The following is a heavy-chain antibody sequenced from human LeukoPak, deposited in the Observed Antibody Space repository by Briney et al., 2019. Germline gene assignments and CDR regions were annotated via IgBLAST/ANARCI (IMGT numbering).Heavy chain of an antibody. CDR1: GYTFTGYY. Sequence: ASVKVSCKASGYTFTGYYIHWVRQAPGQGLEWMGWTNPNSGGTNYAQKFQGRVTMTRDTSISTAHMELSRLTSDDTAVYYCARDLESSSSTFDYWGQGTLVTVSS. J-gene: IGHJ4*02. D-gene: IGHD6-6*01. V-gene: IGHV1-2*02. CDR3: ARDLESSSSTFDY. CDR2: TNPNSGGT.